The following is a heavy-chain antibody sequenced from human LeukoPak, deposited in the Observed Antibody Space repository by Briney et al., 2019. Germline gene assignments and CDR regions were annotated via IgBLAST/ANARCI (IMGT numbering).Heavy chain of an antibody. CDR3: ARVAFPQGGSSYYFDY. Sequence: GRSLRLSCAASGFTFSSYAMHWVRQAPGKGLEWVAVISYDGSNKYYADSVKGRFTISRDNSKNTLYLQMNSLRAEDTAVYYCARVAFPQGGSSYYFDYWGQGTLATVSS. CDR2: ISYDGSNK. V-gene: IGHV3-30-3*01. J-gene: IGHJ4*02. D-gene: IGHD2-15*01. CDR1: GFTFSSYA.